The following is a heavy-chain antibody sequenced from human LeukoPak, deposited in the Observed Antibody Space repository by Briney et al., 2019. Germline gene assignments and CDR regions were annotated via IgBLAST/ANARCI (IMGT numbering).Heavy chain of an antibody. CDR3: ARVGIISGVPDGDYVPSDPHLYYYYYMDV. Sequence: GGSLRLSCAASGFTFPAYAMSWVRQTPGKGLEWVAAMSTSGGSTYYADSVKGRFTISRDNSKNTLYLQMNSLRAEDTAVYYCARVGIISGVPDGDYVPSDPHLYYYYYMDVWGKGTTVTVSS. CDR1: GFTFPAYA. J-gene: IGHJ6*03. V-gene: IGHV3-23*01. CDR2: MSTSGGST. D-gene: IGHD4-17*01.